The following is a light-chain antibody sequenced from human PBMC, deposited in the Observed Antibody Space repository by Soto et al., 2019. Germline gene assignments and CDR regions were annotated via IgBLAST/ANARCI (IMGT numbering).Light chain of an antibody. CDR1: QSIGSW. V-gene: IGKV1-5*03. Sequence: DIQMTQSPSTLSASVGDRVTVTCRASQSIGSWLAWYQQKPGKAPKLLIYKASTLESGVPSRFSGSGSGTEFTLTISSLQPDDSATYYCQQCNSYSPTFGQGTKVEIK. CDR3: QQCNSYSPT. J-gene: IGKJ1*01. CDR2: KAS.